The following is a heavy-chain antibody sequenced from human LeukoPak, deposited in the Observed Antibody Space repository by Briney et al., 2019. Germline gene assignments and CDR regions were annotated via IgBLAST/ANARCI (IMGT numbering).Heavy chain of an antibody. D-gene: IGHD6-19*01. CDR3: ERDLGGSGWPREIDP. J-gene: IGHJ5*02. CDR2: IYDSGST. CDR1: GGSITSYY. V-gene: IGHV4-59*01. Sequence: SETLSLTCTVSGGSITSYYWSWIRQPPGKGLEWIGYIYDSGSTNYNPSLKSRVTISVDTTKNQFSLKLSSVTAADTAVYYCERDLGGSGWPREIDPWGQGTLVTVSS.